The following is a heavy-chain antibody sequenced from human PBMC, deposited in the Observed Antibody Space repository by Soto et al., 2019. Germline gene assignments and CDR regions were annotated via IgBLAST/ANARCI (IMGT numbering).Heavy chain of an antibody. CDR3: ARGPYSSRFPFDY. D-gene: IGHD6-13*01. CDR2: IYYSGST. V-gene: IGHV4-59*01. CDR1: GGSISSYY. Sequence: SETLSLTXTVSGGSISSYYWSWIRQPPGKGLEWIGYIYYSGSTNYNPSLKSRVTISVDTSKNQFSLKLSSVTAADTAVYYCARGPYSSRFPFDYWGQGTLVTVSS. J-gene: IGHJ4*02.